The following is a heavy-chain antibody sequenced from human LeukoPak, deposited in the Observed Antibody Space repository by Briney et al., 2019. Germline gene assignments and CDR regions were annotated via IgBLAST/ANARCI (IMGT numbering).Heavy chain of an antibody. CDR3: ATYSRSWDWGEYFQY. D-gene: IGHD3/OR15-3a*01. CDR1: GFTFSDYN. CDR2: ITSGTTYI. V-gene: IGHV3-21*01. J-gene: IGHJ1*01. Sequence: PGGSLRLSCAASGFTFSDYNMNWVRQSPEKGLEWVSSITSGTTYIYYADSVRGRFTLSRDNAKNSLYLQMNSLRAEDTAVYYCATYSRSWDWGEYFQYWGQGALVTVSS.